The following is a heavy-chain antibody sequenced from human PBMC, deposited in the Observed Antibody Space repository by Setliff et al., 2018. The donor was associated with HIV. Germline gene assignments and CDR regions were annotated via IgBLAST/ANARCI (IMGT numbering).Heavy chain of an antibody. CDR2: IYTSGST. J-gene: IGHJ3*02. Sequence: SETLSLTCTVSGTSISSYYWSWIRQPPGKGLEWIGYIYTSGSTNYNPSLKSRVTISVDTSKNQFSLRLSSVTAADTAVYYCARALPRAFDIWGKGTMVTVSS. CDR3: ARALPRAFDI. CDR1: GTSISSYY. V-gene: IGHV4-4*09.